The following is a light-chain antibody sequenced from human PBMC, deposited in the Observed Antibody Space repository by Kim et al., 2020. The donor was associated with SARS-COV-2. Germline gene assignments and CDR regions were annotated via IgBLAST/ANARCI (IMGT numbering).Light chain of an antibody. CDR2: EAS. J-gene: IGKJ5*01. Sequence: DIVMTQSPVTLSVSPGERATLSCRASQSLSTNLAWYQQIPGQAPRLLIYEASIRATGVPARFSGSGSGTEFTLTNSSLQSEDVAVYYCQQYDMWPITFGQGTRLEIK. V-gene: IGKV3-15*01. CDR1: QSLSTN. CDR3: QQYDMWPIT.